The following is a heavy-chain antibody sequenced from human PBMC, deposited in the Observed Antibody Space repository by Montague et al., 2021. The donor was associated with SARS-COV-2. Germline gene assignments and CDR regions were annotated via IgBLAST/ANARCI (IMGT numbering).Heavy chain of an antibody. Sequence: SETLSLTCAVSRGSFSNYYWTWIRQSSGKGLEWIGEINQGGAPNYTPSLKSRVTISLDTSKKQISLKLNSVTVADTAVFFCARGRPVQGSFRHFDSFSSGALDILAQGSLVIVSS. D-gene: IGHD3-9*01. J-gene: IGHJ3*02. CDR3: ARGRPVQGSFRHFDSFSSGALDI. V-gene: IGHV4-34*01. CDR2: INQGGAP. CDR1: RGSFSNYY.